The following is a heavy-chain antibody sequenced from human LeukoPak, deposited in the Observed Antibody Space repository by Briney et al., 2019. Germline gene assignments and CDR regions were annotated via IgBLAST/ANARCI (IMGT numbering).Heavy chain of an antibody. CDR3: ARDSERGHRGKSYYYYYGMDV. Sequence: PGGSLRLSCAVSGFTFNSHAMSWVRQAPGKGLEWVSSISSSSSYIYYAGSVKGRFTISRDNAKNSLYLQMNSLRAEDTAVYYCARDSERGHRGKSYYYYYGMDVWGQGTTVTVSS. V-gene: IGHV3-21*04. J-gene: IGHJ6*02. D-gene: IGHD2-21*01. CDR1: GFTFNSHA. CDR2: ISSSSSYI.